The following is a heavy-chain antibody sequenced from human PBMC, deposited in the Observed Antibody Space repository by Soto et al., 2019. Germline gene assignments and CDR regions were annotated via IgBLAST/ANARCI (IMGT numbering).Heavy chain of an antibody. CDR3: ARDRFLDPLDP. J-gene: IGHJ5*02. V-gene: IGHV4-30-4*01. CDR2: IYYSGST. Sequence: QVQLQESGPGLVKPSQTLSLTCTVSGGSISSGDYYWGWIRQPPGKGLEWIGYIYYSGSTYDNPSLKSRVTISVDTSKNQFSLKLSSVTAADTDVYYCARDRFLDPLDPWGQGTLVTVSS. CDR1: GGSISSGDYY. D-gene: IGHD3-3*01.